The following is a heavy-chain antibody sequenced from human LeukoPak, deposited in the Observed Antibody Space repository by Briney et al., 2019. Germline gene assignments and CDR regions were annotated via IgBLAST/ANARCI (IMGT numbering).Heavy chain of an antibody. J-gene: IGHJ2*01. CDR1: GGSFSSYY. Sequence: PSETLSLTCTVYGGSFSSYYWAWIRQAPGKGLEWIGEINPGGGTNYNPSLKSRVTMSKDTSKKYFSLKLSSVTAADTAVYYCARDRILWFGESSSGFDVWGRGALVIVSS. CDR2: INPGGGT. D-gene: IGHD3-10*01. CDR3: ARDRILWFGESSSGFDV. V-gene: IGHV4-34*01.